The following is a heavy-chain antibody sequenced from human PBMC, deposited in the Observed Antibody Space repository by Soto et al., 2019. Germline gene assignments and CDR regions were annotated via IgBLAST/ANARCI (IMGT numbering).Heavy chain of an antibody. Sequence: EVQLVESGGGLVKPGGSLRLACAGSGFTFTNAWMDWVRLAPWKALEWVGRIKRKTDGGTTDYTAPVKDRFTTSRDDSISTLFLHMSSLKTEDTAVYYCSTHPPNETTRDWGQGTLVTVSS. J-gene: IGHJ4*02. V-gene: IGHV3-15*01. D-gene: IGHD1-1*01. CDR2: IKRKTDGGTT. CDR1: GFTFTNAW. CDR3: STHPPNETTRD.